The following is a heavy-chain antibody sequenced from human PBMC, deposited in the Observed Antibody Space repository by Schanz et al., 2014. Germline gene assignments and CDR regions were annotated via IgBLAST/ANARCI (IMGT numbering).Heavy chain of an antibody. J-gene: IGHJ4*02. CDR2: ISYDGSDK. CDR1: GFTFSNYG. Sequence: QVQLVESGGGVVQPGRSLRLSCAASGFTFSNYGLVWVRQAPGKGLEWLAVISYDGSDKFHADSVKGRFTISRDNSKNTLYLQMNSLRAEDTAVYYCARGVRIDYWGQGTLVTVSS. CDR3: ARGVRIDY. V-gene: IGHV3-30*03. D-gene: IGHD3-3*01.